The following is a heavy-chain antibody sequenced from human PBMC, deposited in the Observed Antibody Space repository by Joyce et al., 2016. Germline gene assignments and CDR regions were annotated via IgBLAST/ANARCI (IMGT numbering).Heavy chain of an antibody. CDR1: GYTFTSYG. Sequence: QVQLVQSGAEVKKPGASVKVSCKASGYTFTSYGFSWVRQAPGQGLEWMGGISAYNGNTNDAQKLQGRVTMTTDTSTSTAYMELRSLRSDETAVYYCAREAWVAAAGQQDAFDIWGQGTMVTVSS. J-gene: IGHJ3*02. D-gene: IGHD6-13*01. CDR2: ISAYNGNT. V-gene: IGHV1-18*01. CDR3: AREAWVAAAGQQDAFDI.